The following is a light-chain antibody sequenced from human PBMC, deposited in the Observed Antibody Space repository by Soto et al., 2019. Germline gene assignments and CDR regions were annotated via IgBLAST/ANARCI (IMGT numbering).Light chain of an antibody. V-gene: IGKV3-20*01. CDR1: QSVSSSY. CDR3: QQYGSSPYT. J-gene: IGKJ2*01. Sequence: EMVFTQSPGTLSLSPGERDTLSCRASQSVSSSYLAWYQQKPGQAPRLLIYGASSRATGIPDRFSGSGSGTDFTLTISRLEPEDFAVYYCQQYGSSPYTFGQGTKVDIK. CDR2: GAS.